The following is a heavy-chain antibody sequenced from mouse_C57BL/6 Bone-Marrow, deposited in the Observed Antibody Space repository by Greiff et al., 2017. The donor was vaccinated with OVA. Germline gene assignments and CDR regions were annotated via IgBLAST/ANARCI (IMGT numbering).Heavy chain of an antibody. CDR2: IYPGSGST. CDR3: ARRYGSSYEDAMDY. Sequence: VQLQQPGAELVKPGASVKMSCKASGYTFTSYWITWVKQRPGQGLEWIGDIYPGSGSTNYNEKFKSKATLTVDTSSSTAYMQLSSLTSEDSAVYYWARRYGSSYEDAMDYWGQGTSVTVSS. J-gene: IGHJ4*01. V-gene: IGHV1-55*01. CDR1: GYTFTSYW. D-gene: IGHD1-1*01.